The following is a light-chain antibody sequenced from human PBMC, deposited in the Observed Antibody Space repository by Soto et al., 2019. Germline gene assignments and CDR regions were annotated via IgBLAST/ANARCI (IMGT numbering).Light chain of an antibody. Sequence: SVLTQPPSASGTPGQRVTIACSGSSSNIGSNTVNWYQQLPGTAPKLVIYSNNQRPSGVPDRFSGSKSGTSASLAISGLHSEDEADYYCVAWDDSLNGYVVFGGGTKVTVL. CDR2: SNN. CDR3: VAWDDSLNGYVV. J-gene: IGLJ2*01. CDR1: SSNIGSNT. V-gene: IGLV1-44*01.